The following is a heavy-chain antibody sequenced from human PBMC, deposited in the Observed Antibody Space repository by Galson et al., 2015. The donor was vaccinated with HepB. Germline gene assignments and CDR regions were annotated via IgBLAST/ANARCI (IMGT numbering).Heavy chain of an antibody. Sequence: SLRLSCAASGFTFSGSAMHWVRQASGKGLEWVGRIRSKANSYATAYAASVKGRFTISRDDSKNTAYLQMNSLKTEDTAVYYCTSSDYYDSSGYYDFDYWGQGTLVTVSS. V-gene: IGHV3-73*01. CDR1: GFTFSGSA. CDR3: TSSDYYDSSGYYDFDY. J-gene: IGHJ4*02. D-gene: IGHD3-22*01. CDR2: IRSKANSYAT.